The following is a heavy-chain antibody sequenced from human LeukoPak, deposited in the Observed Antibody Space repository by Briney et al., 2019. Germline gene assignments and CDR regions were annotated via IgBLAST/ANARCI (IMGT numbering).Heavy chain of an antibody. CDR1: GFTLTNHI. CDR2: MRQHGSDK. V-gene: IGHV3-7*01. CDR3: AREGTAFDI. D-gene: IGHD3-10*01. J-gene: IGHJ3*02. Sequence: PGGSLRLSCAASGFTLTNHIISWVRRAPGKGLGWVANMRQHGSDKYYADFVKGRFTIFRDDAKQSVYLEMNSLGADDTAVYYSAREGTAFDIWGQGTMVTVSS.